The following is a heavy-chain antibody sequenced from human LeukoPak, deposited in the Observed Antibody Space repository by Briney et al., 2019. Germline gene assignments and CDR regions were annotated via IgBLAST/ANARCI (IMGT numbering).Heavy chain of an antibody. Sequence: ASVKVSCKASGYTFTSYDINWVRQATGQGLEWMGWMNPNSGNTGYAQKFQGRVTMTRNTSISTAYMELSSLRSEDTAVYYCARGLRYSSGWMSALYYYYYMDVWGKGTTVTVSS. CDR2: MNPNSGNT. D-gene: IGHD6-19*01. CDR3: ARGLRYSSGWMSALYYYYYMDV. V-gene: IGHV1-8*01. J-gene: IGHJ6*03. CDR1: GYTFTSYD.